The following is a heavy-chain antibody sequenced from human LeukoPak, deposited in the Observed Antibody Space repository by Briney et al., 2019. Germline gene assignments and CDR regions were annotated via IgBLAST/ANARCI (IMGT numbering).Heavy chain of an antibody. Sequence: SETLSLTCTVSGGSISSYYWSWIRQPAGKGLEWIGRIYTSGSTNYNPSLKSRVTMSVDTSKNQFSLKLNSVTPEDTAVYYCARERYSSGDYAFDIWGQGTMVTVSS. CDR2: IYTSGST. V-gene: IGHV4-4*07. CDR1: GGSISSYY. D-gene: IGHD6-19*01. CDR3: ARERYSSGDYAFDI. J-gene: IGHJ3*02.